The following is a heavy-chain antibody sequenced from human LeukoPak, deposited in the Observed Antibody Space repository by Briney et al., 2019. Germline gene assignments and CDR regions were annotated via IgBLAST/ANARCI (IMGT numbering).Heavy chain of an antibody. J-gene: IGHJ5*02. CDR1: GGTFSSYT. CDR2: IIPILGIA. D-gene: IGHD2-2*02. V-gene: IGHV1-69*02. Sequence: ASVKVSCKASGGTFSSYTISWVRQAPGHGLEWMGRIIPILGIANYAQKFQGRVTITADKSTSTAYMELSSLRSEDTAVYYCARGVVPAAIPRAFDPWGQGTLVTVSS. CDR3: ARGVVPAAIPRAFDP.